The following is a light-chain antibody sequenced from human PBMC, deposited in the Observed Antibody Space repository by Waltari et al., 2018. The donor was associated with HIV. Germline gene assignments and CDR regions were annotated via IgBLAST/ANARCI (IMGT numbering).Light chain of an antibody. V-gene: IGLV1-40*01. Sequence: QSVLTQPPSVPGAPGQRLTISCTGTNSNIGAGYDVHWYQQLPGTAPKVVMYLNTIRPYGIPDRFSGSKSDTSASLAITGLQAEDEADYYCQSYDSSLSASVFGGGTKLTVL. CDR1: NSNIGAGYD. CDR3: QSYDSSLSASV. CDR2: LNT. J-gene: IGLJ2*01.